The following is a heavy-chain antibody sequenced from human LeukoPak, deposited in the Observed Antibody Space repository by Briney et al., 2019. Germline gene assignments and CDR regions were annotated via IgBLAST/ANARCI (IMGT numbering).Heavy chain of an antibody. V-gene: IGHV3-30*02. Sequence: PGGSLRLSCAASGFTFSSYGMHWVRQAPGKELEWVAFIRYDGSNKYYADSVKGRFTLSRDNSKNTLYLQMNSLRAEDTAVYYCARVPVAAAGQGIDYWGQGTLVTVSS. CDR1: GFTFSSYG. J-gene: IGHJ4*02. CDR2: IRYDGSNK. D-gene: IGHD6-13*01. CDR3: ARVPVAAAGQGIDY.